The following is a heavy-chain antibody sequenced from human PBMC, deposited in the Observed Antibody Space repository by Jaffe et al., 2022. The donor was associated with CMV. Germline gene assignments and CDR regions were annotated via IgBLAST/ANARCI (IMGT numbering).Heavy chain of an antibody. Sequence: QLQLQESGPGLVKPSETLSLTCSVSGGSFTSNIYYWGWIRQPPGKGLEWIGSIDYSGTTYYNLSFKSRVNISIDMSKKQFSLRLSSVTAADTAVFYCAGLPLRYFVLDDSYYYDMDVWGQGTTVTVSS. CDR2: IDYSGTT. CDR3: AGLPLRYFVLDDSYYYDMDV. D-gene: IGHD3-9*01. J-gene: IGHJ6*02. V-gene: IGHV4-39*01. CDR1: GGSFTSNIYY.